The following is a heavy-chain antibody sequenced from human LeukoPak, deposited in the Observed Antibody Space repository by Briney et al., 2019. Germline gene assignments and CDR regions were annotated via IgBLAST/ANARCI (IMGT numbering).Heavy chain of an antibody. J-gene: IGHJ4*02. CDR1: GFSFSSYA. D-gene: IGHD5-12*01. V-gene: IGHV3-30-3*01. CDR2: ISYDGAKK. Sequence: PGGSLRLSCAASGFSFSSYAIQWVRQAPGKGLEWVAGISYDGAKKYYADAVKGRFTLSKDTSKRTLYLQMTSLRGDDTAVYYCAKGIGIVATIFDYWGQGTLVTVSS. CDR3: AKGIGIVATIFDY.